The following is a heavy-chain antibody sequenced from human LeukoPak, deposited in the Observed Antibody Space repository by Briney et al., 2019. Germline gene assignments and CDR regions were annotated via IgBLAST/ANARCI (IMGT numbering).Heavy chain of an antibody. J-gene: IGHJ5*02. CDR3: ARGPILGDL. CDR1: GFTFSRYW. D-gene: IGHD2/OR15-2a*01. Sequence: PGGSLRLSCAASGFTFSRYWMHCVRPAPGKGRVWVSRINSDGSRTSYADSVKGLFTISRDNAKNTPYLKVNSLRAEDTAVYSCARGPILGDLWGQGTLVIVSS. CDR2: INSDGSRT. V-gene: IGHV3-74*01.